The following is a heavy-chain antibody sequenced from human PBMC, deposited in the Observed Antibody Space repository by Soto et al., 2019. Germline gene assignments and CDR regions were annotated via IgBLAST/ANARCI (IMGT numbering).Heavy chain of an antibody. CDR2: ISSSSSSV. D-gene: IGHD3-10*01. Sequence: GGSLRLSCAASGFIFSTYSMSWVRQAPGRGLEWVSHISSSSSSVYYADSVKGRFTISRHNSKNTLYLQMNSLRAEDTAVYYCARERLWFGELSLNSPDYYYGMDVWGQGTTVTVSS. J-gene: IGHJ6*02. V-gene: IGHV3-48*01. CDR3: ARERLWFGELSLNSPDYYYGMDV. CDR1: GFIFSTYS.